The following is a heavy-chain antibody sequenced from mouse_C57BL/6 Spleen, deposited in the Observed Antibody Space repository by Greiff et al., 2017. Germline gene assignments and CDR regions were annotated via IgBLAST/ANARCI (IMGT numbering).Heavy chain of an antibody. CDR2: FYPGSGSI. CDR1: GYTFTEYT. CDR3: SRHGLITTVVSFDV. V-gene: IGHV1-62-2*01. D-gene: IGHD1-1*01. Sequence: QVQLQQSGAELVKPGASVKLSCKASGYTFTEYTIHWVKQRSGQGLVWIGWFYPGSGSIKYNEKIKDKATLTAYKSSSTVYMRLSRLTSEDSAVYFCSRHGLITTVVSFDVWGTGTTLTVSS. J-gene: IGHJ2*01.